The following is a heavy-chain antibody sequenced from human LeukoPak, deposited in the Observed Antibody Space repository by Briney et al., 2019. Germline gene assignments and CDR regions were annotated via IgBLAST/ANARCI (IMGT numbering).Heavy chain of an antibody. J-gene: IGHJ4*02. V-gene: IGHV3-21*01. Sequence: GGSLRLSCAASGFTFSSYSMNWVRQAPGKGLEWVSSISPPSTYIYYADSVKGRFTISRDNAKNSLYLQMNSLRAEDTAVYYCARDSSPQGFFFFDYWGQGTLVTVSS. CDR2: ISPPSTYI. D-gene: IGHD3-10*01. CDR1: GFTFSSYS. CDR3: ARDSSPQGFFFFDY.